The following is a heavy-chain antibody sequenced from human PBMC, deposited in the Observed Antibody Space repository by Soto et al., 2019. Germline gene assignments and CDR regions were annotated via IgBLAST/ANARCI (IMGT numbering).Heavy chain of an antibody. D-gene: IGHD4-4*01. CDR3: AREGDDYCSVTRCFNYYGVDV. CDR2: IEYNAKNR. CDR1: GFTFNSYG. J-gene: IGHJ6*02. Sequence: QVQLVESGGGVVQPGTSLRLSCTASGFTFNSYGIHWVRQAPGKGLEWLALIEYNAKNRFYADPEKGRFSISRDNSRNTVYLQVNGLRAEDTAVYYCAREGDDYCSVTRCFNYYGVDVWGQATAVIVSS. V-gene: IGHV3-33*05.